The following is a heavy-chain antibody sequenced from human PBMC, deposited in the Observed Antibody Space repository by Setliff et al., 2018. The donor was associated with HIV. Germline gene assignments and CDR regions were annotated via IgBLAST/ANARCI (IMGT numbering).Heavy chain of an antibody. Sequence: GGSLRLSCAASGFNFDSYSMNWVRQARGKGLQWVSYISSSNSPIYYANSVKGRFTVSRDNAKNSLYLQLNNLRVEDTAVYYCARQNYNFWSDLNWFDSWGQGTLVTVSS. CDR2: ISSSNSPI. CDR1: GFNFDSYS. CDR3: ARQNYNFWSDLNWFDS. J-gene: IGHJ5*01. V-gene: IGHV3-48*01. D-gene: IGHD3-3*01.